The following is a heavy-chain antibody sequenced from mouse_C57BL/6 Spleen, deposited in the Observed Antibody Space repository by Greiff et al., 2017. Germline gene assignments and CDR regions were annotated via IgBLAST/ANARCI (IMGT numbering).Heavy chain of an antibody. CDR2: ISDGGSYT. D-gene: IGHD2-4*01. J-gene: IGHJ3*01. V-gene: IGHV5-4*03. CDR3: ARGFYDYDKGFAY. Sequence: EVKLMESGGGLVKPGGSLKLSCAASGFTFSSYAMSWVRQTPEKRLEWVATISDGGSYTYYPDNVKGRFTISRDNAKNNLYLQMSHLKSEDTAMYYCARGFYDYDKGFAYWGQGTLVTVSA. CDR1: GFTFSSYA.